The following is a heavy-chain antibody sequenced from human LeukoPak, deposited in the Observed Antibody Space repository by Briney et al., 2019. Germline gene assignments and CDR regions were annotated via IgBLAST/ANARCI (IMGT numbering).Heavy chain of an antibody. V-gene: IGHV4-59*08. CDR1: GGSISSYY. Sequence: SETLSLTCTVSGGSISSYYWSWIRQPPGKGLEWIGYIYYSGSTNYNPSLKSRVTISVDTSKNQFSLKLSSVTAADTAVYYCARLVAAAAPGNWFDPWGQGTLVTVSS. D-gene: IGHD6-13*01. CDR2: IYYSGST. J-gene: IGHJ5*02. CDR3: ARLVAAAAPGNWFDP.